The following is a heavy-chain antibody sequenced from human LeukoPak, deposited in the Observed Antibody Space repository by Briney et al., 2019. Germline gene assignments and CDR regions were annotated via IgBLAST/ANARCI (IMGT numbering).Heavy chain of an antibody. V-gene: IGHV4-59*12. CDR3: ARVGRAYYDFWSGYYTTPNNWFDP. CDR1: GGSISSYY. D-gene: IGHD3-3*01. CDR2: IYYSGST. J-gene: IGHJ5*02. Sequence: PSETLSLTCTVSGGSISSYYWSWIRQPPGKGLEWIGYIYYSGSTNYNPSLKSRVTISVDTSKNQFSLKLSSVTAADTAVYYCARVGRAYYDFWSGYYTTPNNWFDPWGQGTLVTVSS.